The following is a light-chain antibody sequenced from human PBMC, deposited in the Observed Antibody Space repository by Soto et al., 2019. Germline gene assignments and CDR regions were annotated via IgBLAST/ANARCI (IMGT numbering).Light chain of an antibody. Sequence: DIQMSQSPSSLPASVGDRVTITCRASQNINRYLNWYQQKPGKAPKVLILVASSLESGVPSRFSGSGSGTDFTLTISSLQPEDFATYYCQQSYSSRLTFGGGTKVDIK. J-gene: IGKJ4*01. CDR2: VAS. CDR1: QNINRY. CDR3: QQSYSSRLT. V-gene: IGKV1-39*01.